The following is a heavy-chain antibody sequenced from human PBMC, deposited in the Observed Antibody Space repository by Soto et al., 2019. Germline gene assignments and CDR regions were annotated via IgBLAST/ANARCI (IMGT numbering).Heavy chain of an antibody. D-gene: IGHD2-15*01. CDR3: ARIVAGGGGGYYGMDV. CDR1: GYTFTSYY. Sequence: VASVKVSCKASGYTFTSYYMHWVRQAPGQGLEWMGIINPSGGSTSYAQKFQGRVTMTRDTSTSTVYMELSSLRSEDTAVYYCARIVAGGGGGYYGMDVCGQGTTVTVSS. V-gene: IGHV1-46*01. CDR2: INPSGGST. J-gene: IGHJ6*02.